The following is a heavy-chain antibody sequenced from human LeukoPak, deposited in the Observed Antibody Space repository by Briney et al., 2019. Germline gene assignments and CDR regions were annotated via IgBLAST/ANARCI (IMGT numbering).Heavy chain of an antibody. J-gene: IGHJ3*02. CDR3: ARLAYCGGGCSDAFDI. V-gene: IGHV4-59*01. CDR1: GGSISSYY. CDR2: IYYSGST. Sequence: SETLSLTCTVSGGSISSYYWSWIRQPPGKGLEWVGYIYYSGSTNYNPSLKSRVTISVDTSKNQFSLKLSSVTAADTAVYYCARLAYCGGGCSDAFDIWGQGTMVTVSS. D-gene: IGHD2-21*02.